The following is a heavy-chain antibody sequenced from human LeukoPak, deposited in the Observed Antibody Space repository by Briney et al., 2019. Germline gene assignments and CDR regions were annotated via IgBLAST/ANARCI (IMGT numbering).Heavy chain of an antibody. CDR3: ARDEGNTGYYY. Sequence: GGSLRLSCAASGFTFCNFGVNWVRKAPGKGMEWVSYISSRSSTIYYADSVKGRCTISRDNAKNSLYLQMNSLRAEDTAVYYCARDEGNTGYYYWGQGTLVTVSS. D-gene: IGHD3-9*01. CDR2: ISSRSSTI. V-gene: IGHV3-48*04. CDR1: GFTFCNFG. J-gene: IGHJ4*02.